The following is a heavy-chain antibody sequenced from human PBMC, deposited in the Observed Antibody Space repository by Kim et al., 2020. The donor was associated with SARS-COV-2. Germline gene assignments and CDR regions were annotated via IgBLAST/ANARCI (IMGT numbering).Heavy chain of an antibody. CDR2: ISSSSSYI. Sequence: GGSLRLSCAASGFTFSSYSMNWVRQAPGKGLEWVSSISSSSSYIYYADSVKGRFTISRDNAKNSLYLQMNSLRAEDTAVYYCARMGRSSSWSDAFDIWGQGTMVTVSS. CDR1: GFTFSSYS. V-gene: IGHV3-21*01. D-gene: IGHD6-13*01. J-gene: IGHJ3*02. CDR3: ARMGRSSSWSDAFDI.